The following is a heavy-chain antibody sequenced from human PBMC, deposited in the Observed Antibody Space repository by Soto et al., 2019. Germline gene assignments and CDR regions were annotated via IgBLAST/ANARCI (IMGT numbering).Heavy chain of an antibody. CDR3: TTDYYGSQNH. D-gene: IGHD3-10*01. CDR2: INTYGSDT. J-gene: IGHJ4*02. Sequence: PGGSLRLSCAASGITFSGYCMQWVCQGPGKGPVWVSRINTYGSDTKYADSVKGRFTISRDNAKNTLYLQMSSLRAEDTAVYYCTTDYYGSQNHWGQGTLVTVSS. V-gene: IGHV3-74*03. CDR1: GITFSGYC.